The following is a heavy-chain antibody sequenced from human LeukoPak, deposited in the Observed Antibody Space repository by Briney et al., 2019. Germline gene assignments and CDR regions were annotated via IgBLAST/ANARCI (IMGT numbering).Heavy chain of an antibody. CDR2: IIPISGTT. Sequence: SVKVSCKASGGTFSSYAISWVRQAPGQGLEWMGGIIPISGTTNYAQNFQGRVTITADESTTTAYMELASLRFDDTAVYYCARFDPGVHPGDYWGQGTLVAVSS. D-gene: IGHD3-10*01. J-gene: IGHJ4*02. CDR3: ARFDPGVHPGDY. V-gene: IGHV1-69*13. CDR1: GGTFSSYA.